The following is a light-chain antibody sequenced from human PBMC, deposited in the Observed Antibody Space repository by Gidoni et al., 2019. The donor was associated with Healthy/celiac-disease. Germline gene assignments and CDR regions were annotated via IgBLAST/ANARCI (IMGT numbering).Light chain of an antibody. V-gene: IGKV3-20*01. CDR3: QQYGSPGT. CDR2: GAS. J-gene: IGKJ2*02. CDR1: QSVSSSY. Sequence: EIVLPQSPGTLSLSPGERATLSCRASQSVSSSYLAWYQQKPGQAPRLLIYGASSRATGIPDRFSGSGSGTDFTLTISRLEPEDFAVYYCQQYGSPGTFGQGTKLEIK.